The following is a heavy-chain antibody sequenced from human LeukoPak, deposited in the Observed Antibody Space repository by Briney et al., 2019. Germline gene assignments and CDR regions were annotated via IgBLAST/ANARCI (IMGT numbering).Heavy chain of an antibody. CDR3: APSGSYGAFDY. Sequence: GGSLRLSCAASGFTFSSNAMSWVRQGPGKGLEWVSAISGSGGSTYYADSVKGRFTISTDKSKNTLYLQMNSLRAEDTAVYYCAPSGSYGAFDYWGQGTLVTVSS. D-gene: IGHD1-26*01. J-gene: IGHJ4*02. CDR1: GFTFSSNA. CDR2: ISGSGGST. V-gene: IGHV3-23*01.